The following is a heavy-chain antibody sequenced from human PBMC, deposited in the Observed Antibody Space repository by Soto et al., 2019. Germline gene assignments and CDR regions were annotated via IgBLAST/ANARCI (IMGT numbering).Heavy chain of an antibody. CDR2: ISPADSEI. D-gene: IGHD2-2*01. CDR1: TNNFTAYC. CDR3: ARQDLGSSPYAF. J-gene: IGHJ4*02. Sequence: GESLKISCKVSTNNFTAYCIAWVLQMPGKGLEWMGLISPADSEIRYSPSFQGQVTISADKSIATAYLQWNSLKASDTAIYYCARQDLGSSPYAFWGQGTLVTVSS. V-gene: IGHV5-51*01.